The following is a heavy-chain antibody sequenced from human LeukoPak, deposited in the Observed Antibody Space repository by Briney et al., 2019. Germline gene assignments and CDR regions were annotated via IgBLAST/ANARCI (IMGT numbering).Heavy chain of an antibody. Sequence: SVKVSCKASGGTFSSYAISWVRQAPGQGLEWMGRIIPILGIANYAQKFQGRVTNTADKSTSTAYMELSSLRSEDTAVYYCARDSDLGNWFDPWGQGTLVTVSS. CDR2: IIPILGIA. J-gene: IGHJ5*02. D-gene: IGHD7-27*01. CDR1: GGTFSSYA. V-gene: IGHV1-69*04. CDR3: ARDSDLGNWFDP.